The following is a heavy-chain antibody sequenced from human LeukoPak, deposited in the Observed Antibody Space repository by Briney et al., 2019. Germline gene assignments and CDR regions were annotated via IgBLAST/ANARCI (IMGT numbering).Heavy chain of an antibody. V-gene: IGHV3-23*01. Sequence: GSPRLSCEVSGFIFSDYAMTWVCQAPGEGLEWVSSISGSGGSTYYADSVKGRFTISRDNSKNTLYLQMNSLSAEDTAVYYCAKDRGSYMGPSYFDYCGQGALFSASS. CDR2: ISGSGGST. J-gene: IGHJ4*02. D-gene: IGHD3-10*01. CDR3: AKDRGSYMGPSYFDY. CDR1: GFIFSDYA.